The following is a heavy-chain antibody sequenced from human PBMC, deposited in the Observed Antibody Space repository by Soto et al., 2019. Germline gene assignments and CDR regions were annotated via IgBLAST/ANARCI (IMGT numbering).Heavy chain of an antibody. Sequence: ASVKVSCKASGGTFSSYTISWVRQAPGQGLEWMGRIIPILGIANYAQKFQGRVTITADKSTSTAYMELSSLRSEDTAVYYCASRHDYGSDAFDIWGQGTMVTVSS. J-gene: IGHJ3*02. CDR1: GGTFSSYT. CDR3: ASRHDYGSDAFDI. CDR2: IIPILGIA. V-gene: IGHV1-69*02. D-gene: IGHD4-17*01.